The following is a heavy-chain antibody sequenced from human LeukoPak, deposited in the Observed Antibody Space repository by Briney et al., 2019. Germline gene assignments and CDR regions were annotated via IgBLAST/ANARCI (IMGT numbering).Heavy chain of an antibody. Sequence: PGGSLRLSCAASGFTFSSYIMNWVRQAPGKGLEWVSYISSSSSTIYYADSVKGRFTISRDNAKNSLYLQMNSLRAEDTAVYYCARDLGTAIHDYWGQGTLVAVSS. CDR1: GFTFSSYI. CDR2: ISSSSSTI. J-gene: IGHJ4*02. D-gene: IGHD2-2*02. CDR3: ARDLGTAIHDY. V-gene: IGHV3-48*04.